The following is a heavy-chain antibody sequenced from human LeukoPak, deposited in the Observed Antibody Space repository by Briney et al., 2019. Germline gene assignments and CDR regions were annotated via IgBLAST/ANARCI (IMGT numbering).Heavy chain of an antibody. V-gene: IGHV4-30-4*08. CDR1: GGSISSGDYY. J-gene: IGHJ4*02. CDR2: IYYSGST. D-gene: IGHD7-27*01. Sequence: PSQTLSLTCTVSGGSISSGDYYWSWIRQPPGKGLEWNGYIYYSGSTYYNPSLKSRVTISVDTSKNQFSLKLSSVTAADTAVYYCARGARQLGIDRWVLDYFHYWGQGTLVTVSS. CDR3: ARGARQLGIDRWVLDYFHY.